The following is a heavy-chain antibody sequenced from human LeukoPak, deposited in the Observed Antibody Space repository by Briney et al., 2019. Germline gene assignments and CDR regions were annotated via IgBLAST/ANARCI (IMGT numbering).Heavy chain of an antibody. CDR1: GYTFTCYY. D-gene: IGHD5-18*01. Sequence: ASVKVSCKASGYTFTCYYMHWVRQAPGQGLEWMGRINPNSGGTNYAQKFQGRVTMTRDTSISTAYMELSRLRSDDTAVYYCARAEYSYYYYYMDVWGKGTTVTVSS. J-gene: IGHJ6*03. CDR3: ARAEYSYYYYYMDV. V-gene: IGHV1-2*06. CDR2: INPNSGGT.